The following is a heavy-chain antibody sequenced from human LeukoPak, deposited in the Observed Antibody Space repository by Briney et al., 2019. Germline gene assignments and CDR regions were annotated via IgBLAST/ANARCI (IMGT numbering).Heavy chain of an antibody. D-gene: IGHD4-11*01. CDR2: FYTSEST. CDR3: VRVPTTVDNYYVDV. CDR1: GGSISSGTYY. J-gene: IGHJ6*03. Sequence: PSQTLSLTCTVSGGSISSGTYYWTWLRQPAGKGLEWNGRFYTSESTNYNPSLRSRVTISLDTSKNQFSLKMSSVTAADTAVYYCVRVPTTVDNYYVDVWGKGTTVTVSS. V-gene: IGHV4-61*02.